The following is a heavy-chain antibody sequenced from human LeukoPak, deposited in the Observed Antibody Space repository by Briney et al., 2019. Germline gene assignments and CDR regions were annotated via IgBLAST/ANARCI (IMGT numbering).Heavy chain of an antibody. CDR2: IYYSGFT. J-gene: IGHJ4*02. Sequence: SETPSLTCTVSGGSISSYYWNWIRQPPGKGLEWIGYIYYSGFTNYIPSLKSRVTMSVDTPKNQFSLKLSSVTAADTAVYYCARRPLREVAARPFDYWGQGTLVTVSS. V-gene: IGHV4-59*12. CDR3: ARRPLREVAARPFDY. CDR1: GGSISSYY. D-gene: IGHD6-6*01.